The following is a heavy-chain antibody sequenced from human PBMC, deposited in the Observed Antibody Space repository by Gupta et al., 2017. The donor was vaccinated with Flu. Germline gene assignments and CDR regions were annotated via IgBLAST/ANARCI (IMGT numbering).Heavy chain of an antibody. CDR3: ARDLNWDSY. D-gene: IGHD1-7*01. J-gene: IGHJ4*01. V-gene: IGHV3-7*01. CDR1: GFSFSRYW. CDR2: INPDGSET. Sequence: SGFSFSRYWMTWVRQTPGKGLEWVASINPDGSETYYVDSVNGRFTISRDNAHNSLYLHMNSLRAEDTSLFYCARDLNWDSYWGHGTLVTVSS.